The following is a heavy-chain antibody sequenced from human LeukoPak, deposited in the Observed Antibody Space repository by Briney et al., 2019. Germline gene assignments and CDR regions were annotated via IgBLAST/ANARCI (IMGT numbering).Heavy chain of an antibody. J-gene: IGHJ4*02. CDR1: GGTFSSYA. CDR3: ARTVTGTTNLIDY. D-gene: IGHD1-7*01. CDR2: IIPIFGTA. Sequence: GASVTVSCTASGGTFSSYAISWVRQAPGQGLEWMGGIIPIFGTANYAQRFQGRVTITADESTSTAYMELSSLRSEDTAVYYCARTVTGTTNLIDYWGQGTLVTVSS. V-gene: IGHV1-69*13.